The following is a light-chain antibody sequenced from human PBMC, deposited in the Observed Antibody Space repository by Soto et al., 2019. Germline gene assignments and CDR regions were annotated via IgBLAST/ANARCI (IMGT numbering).Light chain of an antibody. CDR2: DIS. V-gene: IGKV3-20*01. CDR3: QQYGSSEII. Sequence: EIVLTHSPCTLSLSPLERATLSFMASQSVSSNLAWYQQKPGQAPRLLIYDISSRATGIPDRFSGSVSGTDFTLTITRLEPEDFAVFYCQQYGSSEIIFGQGTRLEIK. J-gene: IGKJ5*01. CDR1: QSVSSN.